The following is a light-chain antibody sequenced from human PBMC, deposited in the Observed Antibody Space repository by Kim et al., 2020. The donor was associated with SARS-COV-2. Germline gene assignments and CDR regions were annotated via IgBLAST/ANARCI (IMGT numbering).Light chain of an antibody. V-gene: IGKV3-11*01. J-gene: IGKJ4*01. CDR3: QKRANWLT. CDR1: QSFDNY. Sequence: SLSPGERATLSCRASQSFDNYLAWYQQKPGQTPRLLIYDASNRATDIPARFSGSGSGTDFTLTISSLEPEDFAVYYCQKRANWLTFGGGTKVDIK. CDR2: DAS.